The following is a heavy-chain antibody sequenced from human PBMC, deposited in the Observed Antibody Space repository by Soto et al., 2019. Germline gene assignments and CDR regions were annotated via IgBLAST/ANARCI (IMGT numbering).Heavy chain of an antibody. CDR2: IIPILGIA. Sequence: QVQLVQSGAEVKKPGSSVKVSCKASGGTFSSYTISWVRHAPVQGLAWMGRIIPILGIAIYAPKFPRRVPITADKSPSTAYLERSSLRSSDTAVYYCARDKKYLANYYYYYMDVWGNGTTVTFSS. J-gene: IGHJ6*03. V-gene: IGHV1-69*08. CDR1: GGTFSSYT. CDR3: ARDKKYLANYYYYYMDV. D-gene: IGHD6-6*01.